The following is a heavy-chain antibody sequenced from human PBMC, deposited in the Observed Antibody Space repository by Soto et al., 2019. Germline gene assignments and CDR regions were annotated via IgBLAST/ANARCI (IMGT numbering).Heavy chain of an antibody. CDR1: GDSVSSNSAA. J-gene: IGHJ5*02. D-gene: IGHD6-19*01. CDR3: ARDRVAVAGTTVGNWFDP. CDR2: TYYRSKWYN. Sequence: SQTLSLTCAISGDSVSSNSAAWNWIRQSPSRGPEWLGRTYYRSKWYNDYAVSVKSRITINPDTSKNQFSLQLNSVTPEDTAVYYCARDRVAVAGTTVGNWFDPWGQGTLVTVSS. V-gene: IGHV6-1*01.